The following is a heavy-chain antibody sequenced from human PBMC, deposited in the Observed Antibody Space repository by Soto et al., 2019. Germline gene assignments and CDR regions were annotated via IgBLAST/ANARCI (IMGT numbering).Heavy chain of an antibody. CDR1: GLIFSSSD. J-gene: IGHJ4*02. CDR2: ITNSGSAM. CDR3: AREGPRYTIDY. V-gene: IGHV3-48*03. D-gene: IGHD5-12*01. Sequence: GGSLRLSCATSGLIFSSSDMNWVRQPPGKGLQWVSYITNSGSAMYHADSVKGRFTISRDNAKNSLYLQMDSLRAGDTAVYYCAREGPRYTIDYWGQGTLVTVSS.